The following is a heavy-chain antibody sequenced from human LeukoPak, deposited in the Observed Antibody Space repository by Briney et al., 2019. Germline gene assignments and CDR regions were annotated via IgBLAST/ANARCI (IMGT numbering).Heavy chain of an antibody. Sequence: GGSLRLSCAASGFTFSGCGMLWVREAPGKGLEWVAVISYDGSNKYYADSVKGRFTISRDNSKNTLYLQMNSLRAEDTAVYYCAKQWGSGGGVSVDYWGQGTLVTVSS. D-gene: IGHD6-19*01. CDR1: GFTFSGCG. J-gene: IGHJ4*02. CDR2: ISYDGSNK. CDR3: AKQWGSGGGVSVDY. V-gene: IGHV3-30*18.